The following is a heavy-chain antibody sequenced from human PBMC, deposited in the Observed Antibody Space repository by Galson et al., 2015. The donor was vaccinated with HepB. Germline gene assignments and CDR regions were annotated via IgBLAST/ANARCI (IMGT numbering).Heavy chain of an antibody. J-gene: IGHJ4*02. CDR2: ISSSSSYI. D-gene: IGHD4-17*01. V-gene: IGHV3-21*01. Sequence: SLRLSCAASGFTFSGSTMHWVRQAPGKGLEWVSSISSSSSYIYYADSVKGRFTISRDNAKNSLYLQMNSLRAEDTAVYYCARDAPSYGDYLGDYWGQGTLVTVSS. CDR1: GFTFSGST. CDR3: ARDAPSYGDYLGDY.